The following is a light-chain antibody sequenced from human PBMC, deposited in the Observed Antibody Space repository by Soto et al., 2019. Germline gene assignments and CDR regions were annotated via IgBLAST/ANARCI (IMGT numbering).Light chain of an antibody. J-gene: IGLJ1*01. CDR2: EVS. CDR3: SSYTSISTLYV. CDR1: TSDVGGYNY. V-gene: IGLV2-14*01. Sequence: QSVLTQPASVSGSPGQSITISCTGTTSDVGGYNYVSWYQQHPGKAPELMIYEVSHRPSGVSNRFSGSKSDNTASLTISGLQAEDAADYYCSSYTSISTLYVFGTGTKLTVL.